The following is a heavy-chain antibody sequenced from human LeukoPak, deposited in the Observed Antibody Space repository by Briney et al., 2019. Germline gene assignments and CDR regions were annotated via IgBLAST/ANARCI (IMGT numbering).Heavy chain of an antibody. D-gene: IGHD3-22*01. V-gene: IGHV5-51*01. Sequence: GESLQISCRGSGYSFTSYWIGWVRQMPGKGLEWMGIIYPGDSDTRYSPSFQGQVTISADKSISTAYLQWSSLKASDTAMYYCARPHYYDSSGYWEPDYWGQGTLVTVSS. CDR2: IYPGDSDT. CDR3: ARPHYYDSSGYWEPDY. J-gene: IGHJ4*02. CDR1: GYSFTSYW.